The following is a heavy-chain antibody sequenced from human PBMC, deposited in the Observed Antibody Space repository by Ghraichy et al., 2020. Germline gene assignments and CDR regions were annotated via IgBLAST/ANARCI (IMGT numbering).Heavy chain of an antibody. D-gene: IGHD3-10*01. CDR1: GYTFTSYA. CDR3: ARDPSYYYGSGSYAMGGMDV. CDR2: INAGNGNT. Sequence: ASVKVSCKASGYTFTSYAMHWVRQAPGQRLEWMGWINAGNGNTKYSQKFQGRVTITRDTSASTAYMELSSLRSEDTAVYYCARDPSYYYGSGSYAMGGMDVWGQGTTVTVSS. J-gene: IGHJ6*02. V-gene: IGHV1-3*01.